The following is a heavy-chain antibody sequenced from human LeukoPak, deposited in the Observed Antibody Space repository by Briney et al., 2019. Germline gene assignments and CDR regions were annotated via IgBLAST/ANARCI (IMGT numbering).Heavy chain of an antibody. Sequence: ASVKVSCKASGYTFTSYDINWVRQATGQGLEWMGWMNPNSGNTGYAQKFQGRVTMTRNTSISTAYMELSSLRSEDTAVYYCARSRSGYDFVYYYYYMDVWGKGTTVTISS. CDR1: GYTFTSYD. V-gene: IGHV1-8*01. CDR3: ARSRSGYDFVYYYYYMDV. J-gene: IGHJ6*03. CDR2: MNPNSGNT. D-gene: IGHD5-12*01.